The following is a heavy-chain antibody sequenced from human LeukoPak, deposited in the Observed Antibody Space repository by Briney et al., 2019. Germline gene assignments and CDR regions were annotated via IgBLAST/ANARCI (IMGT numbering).Heavy chain of an antibody. V-gene: IGHV3-23*01. J-gene: IGHJ4*02. CDR2: ISASGSST. CDR1: GFTFSNYA. D-gene: IGHD6-19*01. CDR3: AKDQGTGYSSGWYLDY. Sequence: GGSLRLSCAASGFTFSNYAVSWVRQAPGRGLEWVSTISASGSSTYYADSVKGRFTITKDNSKNTLYLQMISLRAEDTAVYFCAKDQGTGYSSGWYLDYWGQGTLVTVSS.